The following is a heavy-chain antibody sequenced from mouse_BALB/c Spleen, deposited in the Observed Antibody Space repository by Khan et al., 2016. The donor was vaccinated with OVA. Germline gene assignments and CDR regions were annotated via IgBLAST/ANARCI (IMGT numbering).Heavy chain of an antibody. D-gene: IGHD2-4*01. CDR3: ANDYED. CDR1: AYSFTGYF. V-gene: IGHV1-26*01. J-gene: IGHJ3*01. CDR2: VNPKNGGS. Sequence: EVELVESGPDLVKPGASVKISCKASAYSFTGYFMHWVKQSHGESLEWIGRVNPKNGGSSYNQKFKDRAILTVDKSSNTAYMELRSLTSEDSAVYYCANDYEDWGQGTLVTVSA.